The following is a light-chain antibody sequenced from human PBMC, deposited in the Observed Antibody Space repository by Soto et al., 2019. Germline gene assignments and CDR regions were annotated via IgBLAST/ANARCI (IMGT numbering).Light chain of an antibody. Sequence: IVLTQSPGTLSLSPGERATLSCRASQSVSSSYLAWYQQKAGQPPRILIYGASSRATGIPDRFSGSGSGTDFTLTISRXEPEDFAVYYCQQYGRSPTTFGQGTKVDIK. CDR3: QQYGRSPTT. CDR1: QSVSSSY. CDR2: GAS. J-gene: IGKJ1*01. V-gene: IGKV3-20*01.